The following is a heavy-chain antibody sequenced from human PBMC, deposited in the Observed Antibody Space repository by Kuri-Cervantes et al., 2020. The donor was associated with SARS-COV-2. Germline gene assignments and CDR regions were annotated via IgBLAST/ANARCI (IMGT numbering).Heavy chain of an antibody. CDR1: GFTFDEYG. CDR3: AREAQEEDYYYYYMDV. V-gene: IGHV3-21*01. CDR2: ISGSGSYM. Sequence: GESLKISCAASGFTFDEYGLSWVRQAPGKALEWVSSISGSGSYMYYADSVKGRFIISKDSAKNSLFLQMNSLRVEDTAVYYCAREAQEEDYYYYYMDVWGKGTTVTVSS. J-gene: IGHJ6*03.